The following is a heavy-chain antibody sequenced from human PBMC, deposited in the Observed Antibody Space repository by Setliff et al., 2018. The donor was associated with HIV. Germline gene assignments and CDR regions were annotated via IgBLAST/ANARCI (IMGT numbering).Heavy chain of an antibody. CDR3: ARAYSGSYPHYFDY. CDR1: GYTFTSYA. V-gene: IGHV1-3*01. CDR2: ISAGNGNT. Sequence: ASVKVSCKASGYTFTSYAMHWVRQAPGQRLEWMGWISAGNGNTKYSQKFQGRVTITRDTSASTAYMELSSLRSEDTAVYYCARAYSGSYPHYFDYWGQGTLVTVS. J-gene: IGHJ4*02. D-gene: IGHD1-26*01.